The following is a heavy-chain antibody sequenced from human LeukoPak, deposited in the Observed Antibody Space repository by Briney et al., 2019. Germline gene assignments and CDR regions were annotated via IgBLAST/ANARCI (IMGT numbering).Heavy chain of an antibody. D-gene: IGHD5-12*01. Sequence: SQTLSLTCAISGDSVSSNSAAWNWIRQSPSRGLEWLGRTYYRSKWYNDYAVSVKSRITINPDTSKNQFSLQLNSVTPEDTAVYYCARDLGYSGYEKYFALDYWGQGTLVTVSS. CDR1: GDSVSSNSAA. CDR3: ARDLGYSGYEKYFALDY. J-gene: IGHJ4*02. V-gene: IGHV6-1*01. CDR2: TYYRSKWYN.